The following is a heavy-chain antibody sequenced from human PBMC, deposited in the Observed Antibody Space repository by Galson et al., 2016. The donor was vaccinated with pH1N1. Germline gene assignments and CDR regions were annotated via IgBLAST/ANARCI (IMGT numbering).Heavy chain of an antibody. D-gene: IGHD1-26*01. CDR2: IYYSGST. CDR1: GGSISSGTYY. Sequence: TLSLPCTVSGGSISSGTYYWSWIRQHPGKGLEWIGYIYYSGSTYYNPSLKSRVTISVDTSNNQFSLKLSSVTAADTAVYYCASGRAYSGSYLFDYWGQGTLVTVSS. CDR3: ASGRAYSGSYLFDY. V-gene: IGHV4-31*03. J-gene: IGHJ4*02.